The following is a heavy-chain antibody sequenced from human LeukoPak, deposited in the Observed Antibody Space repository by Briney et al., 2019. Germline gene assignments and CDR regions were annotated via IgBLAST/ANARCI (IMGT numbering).Heavy chain of an antibody. Sequence: SETLSLTCTVSGGSISSYYWSWIRQPPGKGLEWIGYIYYSGSTNYNPSLKSRVTISVDTSKNQFSLKLSSVTAADTAVYYCAGISSGPKTYYFDYWGQGTLVTVSS. J-gene: IGHJ4*02. CDR3: AGISSGPKTYYFDY. D-gene: IGHD6-19*01. CDR2: IYYSGST. CDR1: GGSISSYY. V-gene: IGHV4-59*08.